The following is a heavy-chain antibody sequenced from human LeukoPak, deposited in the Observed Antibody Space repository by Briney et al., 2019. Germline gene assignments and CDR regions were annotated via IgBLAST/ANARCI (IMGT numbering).Heavy chain of an antibody. CDR1: GGSFSGYY. CDR2: INHSGST. CDR3: ARSRGYYGSGSYLLYYYGMDV. J-gene: IGHJ6*02. Sequence: SETLSLTCAVYGGSFSGYYWSWIRQPPGKGLGWIGEINHSGSTNYNPSLTSRVTISVDTSKNQFSLKLSSVTAADTAVYYCARSRGYYGSGSYLLYYYGMDVWGQGTTVTVSS. D-gene: IGHD3-10*01. V-gene: IGHV4-34*01.